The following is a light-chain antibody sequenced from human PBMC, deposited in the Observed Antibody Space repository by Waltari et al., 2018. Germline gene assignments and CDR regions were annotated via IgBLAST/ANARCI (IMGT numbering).Light chain of an antibody. CDR2: AAT. CDR1: QNIRNF. Sequence: DIQMTQSPSSLSASVGDRVTITCRASQNIRNFLNWYQQKPGKAPRLLIYAATTLQTGVPARFSGNRSGTDFTLIIRDLQPEDFATYSCQQSYSTPYTFGQGTKMEI. J-gene: IGKJ2*01. V-gene: IGKV1-39*01. CDR3: QQSYSTPYT.